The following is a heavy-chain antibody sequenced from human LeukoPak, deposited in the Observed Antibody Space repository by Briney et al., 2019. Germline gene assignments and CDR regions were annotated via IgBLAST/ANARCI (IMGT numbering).Heavy chain of an antibody. CDR3: ARDSVITVTPGAFDI. D-gene: IGHD4-17*01. CDR1: GFTFSSYS. J-gene: IGHJ3*02. CDR2: ISSSSSTI. V-gene: IGHV3-48*01. Sequence: GGSLRLSCAASGFTFSSYSMNWVRQAPGKGLEWVSYISSSSSTIYYADSVKGRFTISRDNAKNSLYLQMNSLRAEDTAVYYCARDSVITVTPGAFDIWGQGTMVTVSS.